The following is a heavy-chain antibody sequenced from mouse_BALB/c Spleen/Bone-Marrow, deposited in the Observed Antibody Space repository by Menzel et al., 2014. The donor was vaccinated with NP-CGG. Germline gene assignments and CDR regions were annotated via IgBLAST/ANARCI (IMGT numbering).Heavy chain of an antibody. CDR2: ISTYSGNT. J-gene: IGHJ2*01. D-gene: IGHD1-1*01. CDR3: ARNFYGSSYFDY. CDR1: GYTFTAYA. V-gene: IGHV1-67*01. Sequence: VQVVESGPELVGPGVSVKLSCKGSGYTFTAYAMHWVKQSHAKSLEWIGLISTYSGNTHYNQNFKGKATMTVDKSSSTAYMELARLTSEDSAIYYCARNFYGSSYFDYWGQGTTLTVSS.